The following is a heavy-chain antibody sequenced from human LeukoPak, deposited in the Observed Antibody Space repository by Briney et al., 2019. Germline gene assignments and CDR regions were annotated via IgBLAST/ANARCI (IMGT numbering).Heavy chain of an antibody. CDR2: INPSGDST. V-gene: IGHV1-46*01. CDR1: GYTFTSYY. CDR3: ARVGGFGEFFDY. Sequence: ASVKVSCKASGYTFTSYYMHWVRQAPGQGLEWMGIINPSGDSTNYAQKLQGRVTMTTDTSTSTAYMELRSLRSDDTAVYYCARVGGFGEFFDYWGQGTLVTVSS. D-gene: IGHD3-10*01. J-gene: IGHJ4*02.